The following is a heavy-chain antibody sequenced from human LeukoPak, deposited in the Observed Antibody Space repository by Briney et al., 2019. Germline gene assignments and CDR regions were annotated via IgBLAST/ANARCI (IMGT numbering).Heavy chain of an antibody. CDR3: ARVRLWFGEFPDY. CDR2: ISSSSSYI. V-gene: IGHV3-21*01. Sequence: PGGSLRLSCAASGFTFSSYSMNWVRQAPGKGLEWVSSISSSSSYIYYADSVKGRFTISRDNARNSLYLQMNSLRAEDTAVYYCARVRLWFGEFPDYWGQGTLVTVS. D-gene: IGHD3-10*01. CDR1: GFTFSSYS. J-gene: IGHJ4*02.